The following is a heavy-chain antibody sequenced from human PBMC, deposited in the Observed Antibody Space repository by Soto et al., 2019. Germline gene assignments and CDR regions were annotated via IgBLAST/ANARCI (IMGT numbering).Heavy chain of an antibody. J-gene: IGHJ4*02. Sequence: MELLESGGGSIQPGGSLRLSCAASGFAFNKFGMHWVRQAPGKGLEWVAFISYDGSYQYYADSVQGRLTITRDNSMNTLNMQLNSLRREDTAVYYCAKGGEVGGVLGDHWGQGTLVTVSS. V-gene: IGHV3-30*18. CDR1: GFAFNKFG. CDR2: ISYDGSYQ. CDR3: AKGGEVGGVLGDH. D-gene: IGHD1-26*01.